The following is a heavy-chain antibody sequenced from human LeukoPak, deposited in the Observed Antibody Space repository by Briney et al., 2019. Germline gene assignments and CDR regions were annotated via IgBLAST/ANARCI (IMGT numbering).Heavy chain of an antibody. CDR2: IYHSGST. J-gene: IGHJ3*02. Sequence: PSETLSLTCTVSGYSISSGYYWGWIRQPPGKGLEWIGSIYHSGSTYYNPSLKSRVTISVDTSKNQFSLKLSSVTAADTAVYYCAREFKDTAMASPVVAFDIWGQGTMVTVSS. CDR1: GYSISSGYY. CDR3: AREFKDTAMASPVVAFDI. D-gene: IGHD5-18*01. V-gene: IGHV4-38-2*02.